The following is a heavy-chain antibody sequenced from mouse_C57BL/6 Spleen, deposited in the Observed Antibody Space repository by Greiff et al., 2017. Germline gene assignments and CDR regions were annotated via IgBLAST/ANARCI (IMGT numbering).Heavy chain of an antibody. Sequence: QVQLQQPGTELVKPGASVKLSCKASGYTFTSYWMHWVKQRPGQGLEWIGNINPSNGSTNYNEKFKGKATFTADTSSNTAYMQLSSLTTEDSAIYYCARRGGNLLYYAMDYWGQGTSVTVSS. CDR1: GYTFTSYW. CDR2: INPSNGST. CDR3: ARRGGNLLYYAMDY. J-gene: IGHJ4*01. V-gene: IGHV1-53*01.